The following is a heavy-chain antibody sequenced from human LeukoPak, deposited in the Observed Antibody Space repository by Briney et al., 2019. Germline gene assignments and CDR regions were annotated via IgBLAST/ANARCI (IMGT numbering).Heavy chain of an antibody. CDR2: INGSGDKT. CDR3: AKPARTDYADY. D-gene: IGHD1-14*01. CDR1: GFTLSNYA. Sequence: GGSLRLSCAASGFTLSNYAMNWVRQAPGKGLEWVSSINGSGDKTYYADSVKGRFTISRDNSKNTLYLQMNSLRSEDTAVYYCAKPARTDYADYWGQGTLVTVSS. V-gene: IGHV3-23*01. J-gene: IGHJ4*02.